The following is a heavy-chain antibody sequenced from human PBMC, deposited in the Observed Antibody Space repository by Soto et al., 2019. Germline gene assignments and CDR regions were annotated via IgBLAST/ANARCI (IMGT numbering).Heavy chain of an antibody. CDR3: ARGGHVVVVTAALDY. CDR1: GDTFTDYY. J-gene: IGHJ4*02. V-gene: IGHV1-46*01. Sequence: QVQLMQSGAEVKKPGASVKVSCKASGDTFTDYYIHWVRQAPGQGLEWMGTVNPSGGHTTYAQHFLGSVPMTRDTSTSTLYMELTSLTSADTAIYYCARGGHVVVVTAALDYWGQGTLVTVSS. D-gene: IGHD2-21*02. CDR2: VNPSGGHT.